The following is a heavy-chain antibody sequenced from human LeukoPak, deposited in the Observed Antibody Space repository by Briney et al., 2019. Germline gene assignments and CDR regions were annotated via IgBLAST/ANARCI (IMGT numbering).Heavy chain of an antibody. D-gene: IGHD3-22*01. V-gene: IGHV4-39*07. Sequence: SETLSLTCTVSGGSISSSSYYWGWIRQPPGKGLEWIGSIYYSGSTYYNPSLKSRVTISVDTSKNQFSLKLSSVTAADTAVYYCARVSYDSSGYYYGAYYYYYMDVWGKGTTVTVSS. CDR2: IYYSGST. CDR3: ARVSYDSSGYYYGAYYYYYMDV. CDR1: GGSISSSSYY. J-gene: IGHJ6*03.